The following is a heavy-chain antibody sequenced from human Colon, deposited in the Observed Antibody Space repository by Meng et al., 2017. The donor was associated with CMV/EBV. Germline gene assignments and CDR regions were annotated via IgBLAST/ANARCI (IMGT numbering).Heavy chain of an antibody. CDR1: GFSVSVAW. Sequence: VQLAGAGGDLVQPGWSLTLSCAASGFSVSVAWVSWVRQAPGQGLEWVAYINPDGDQTSHVDSVEGRFTISRDNAKNSLYLQMEGLSAENTAVYYCTRGPYWGQGTLVTVSS. CDR2: INPDGDQT. V-gene: IGHV3-7*02. J-gene: IGHJ4*02. CDR3: TRGPY.